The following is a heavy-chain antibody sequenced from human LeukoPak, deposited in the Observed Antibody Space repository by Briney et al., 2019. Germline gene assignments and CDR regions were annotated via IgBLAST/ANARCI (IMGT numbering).Heavy chain of an antibody. CDR2: IWYDGSNK. Sequence: PGRSLRLSCAASGFTFSSYGMHWVRQAPGKGLEWVAVIWYDGSNKYYTDSVKGRFTISRDNSMHTLYLQMNSLRAEDTAVYYCARDYGSGSYYNVAFDYWGQGTLVTVSS. D-gene: IGHD3-10*01. V-gene: IGHV3-33*01. CDR1: GFTFSSYG. J-gene: IGHJ4*02. CDR3: ARDYGSGSYYNVAFDY.